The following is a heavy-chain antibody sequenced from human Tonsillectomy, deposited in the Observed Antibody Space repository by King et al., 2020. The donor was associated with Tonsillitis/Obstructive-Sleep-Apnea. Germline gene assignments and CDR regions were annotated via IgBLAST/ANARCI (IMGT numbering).Heavy chain of an antibody. CDR2: ISWNSGSI. CDR3: AKDREVVPAAKDAFDI. V-gene: IGHV3-9*01. Sequence: MQLVQSGGGLVQPGRSLRLSCAASGFTFDDYAMHWVRQAPGKGLEWVSGISWNSGSIGYADSVKGRFTISRDNAKNSLYLQMNSLRDEETALYYCAKDREVVPAAKDAFDIWGQGTMVTVSS. CDR1: GFTFDDYA. D-gene: IGHD2-2*01. J-gene: IGHJ3*02.